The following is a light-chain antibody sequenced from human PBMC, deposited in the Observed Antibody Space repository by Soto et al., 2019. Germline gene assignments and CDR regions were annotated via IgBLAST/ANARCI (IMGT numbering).Light chain of an antibody. CDR3: QQYYSTPRT. V-gene: IGKV3-20*01. CDR2: DAS. J-gene: IGKJ5*01. CDR1: QSVSSSY. Sequence: EIVLTQSPGTLSLSPGERATLSCRASQSVSSSYLAWYQQQPGQAPRLLIYDASNRATGIPARFSGSGSGTDFTLTISSLQAEDVAVYYCQQYYSTPRTFGHGTRLEIK.